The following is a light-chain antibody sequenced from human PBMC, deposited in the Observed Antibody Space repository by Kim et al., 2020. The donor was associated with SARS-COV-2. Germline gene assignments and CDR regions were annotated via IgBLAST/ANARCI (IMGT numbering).Light chain of an antibody. Sequence: APVGDRVTITCRASQRTSTWLAWYQQKPGKAPKLLIYGATILQSGVPSRFSGSGSGTDLTLTISSLQPEDVATYYCQQAINFPLTFGGGTKVDIK. CDR3: QQAINFPLT. CDR2: GAT. CDR1: QRTSTW. V-gene: IGKV1-12*01. J-gene: IGKJ4*01.